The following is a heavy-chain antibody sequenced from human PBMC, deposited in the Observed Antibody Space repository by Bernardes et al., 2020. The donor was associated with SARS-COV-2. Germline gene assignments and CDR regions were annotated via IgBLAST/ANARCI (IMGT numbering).Heavy chain of an antibody. Sequence: SGPTLVKPTQTLTLTCTFSGFSLNTRGVGVGWIRQPPGKALEWLALIFWDDDERYSPSLRSRLTITKDTSKNQVLLTMTNMDPVDTATYYCAHRGNSFYSGSRFDHWGQGTMVTVSP. J-gene: IGHJ5*02. CDR3: AHRGNSFYSGSRFDH. D-gene: IGHD3-10*01. V-gene: IGHV2-5*02. CDR1: GFSLNTRGVG. CDR2: IFWDDDE.